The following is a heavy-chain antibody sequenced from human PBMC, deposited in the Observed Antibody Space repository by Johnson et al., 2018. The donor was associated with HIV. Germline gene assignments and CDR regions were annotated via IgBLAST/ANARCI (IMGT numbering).Heavy chain of an antibody. CDR2: ISSSGSTI. CDR3: ARPGIVVLPAGAFDI. D-gene: IGHD2-2*01. V-gene: IGHV3-11*04. CDR1: GFTFSDYY. J-gene: IGHJ3*02. Sequence: VQLVESGGGVVQPGGSLRLSCAASGFTFSDYYMSWIRQAPGKGLEWVSYISSSGSTIYYADSVKGRFTISRDNAKNSLYLQMNSLRGDDTAVYYCARPGIVVLPAGAFDIWGPGTMVTVSS.